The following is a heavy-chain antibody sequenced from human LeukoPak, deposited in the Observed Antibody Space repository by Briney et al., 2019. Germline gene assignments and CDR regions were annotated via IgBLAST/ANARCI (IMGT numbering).Heavy chain of an antibody. CDR2: ISAYNGNT. J-gene: IGHJ4*02. CDR3: ARTADYYGSGSYYFDY. V-gene: IGHV1-18*01. Sequence: GASVKVSCKASGYTFTSYGISWVRQAPGQGLEWMGWISAYNGNTNYAQKLQGRVTMTTDTSTSTAYMELRSLRSDDTAVYYCARTADYYGSGSYYFDYWGQGTLVTVSS. CDR1: GYTFTSYG. D-gene: IGHD3-10*01.